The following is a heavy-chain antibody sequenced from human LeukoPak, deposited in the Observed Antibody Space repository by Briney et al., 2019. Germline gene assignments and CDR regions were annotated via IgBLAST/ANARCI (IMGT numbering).Heavy chain of an antibody. CDR2: IRSGSNYI. Sequence: GGSLRLSCAASGFTFSTYSMHWVRQAPGKGLEWVSSIRSGSNYINYADSVKGQFTISRDDAKNSLYLQMNSLRAEDTAVYYCARDGIFDYWGQGTLVTVSS. CDR3: ARDGIFDY. V-gene: IGHV3-21*01. J-gene: IGHJ4*02. CDR1: GFTFSTYS.